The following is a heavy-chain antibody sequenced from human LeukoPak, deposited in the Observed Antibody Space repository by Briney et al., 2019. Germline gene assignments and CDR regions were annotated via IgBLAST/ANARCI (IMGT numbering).Heavy chain of an antibody. J-gene: IGHJ4*02. V-gene: IGHV3-21*04. CDR1: GFTFSSYS. CDR2: ISSSSSYI. CDR3: AKASAMIVVVSKHFDY. Sequence: PGGSLRLSCAASGFTFSSYSMNWVRQAPGKGLEWVSCISSSSSYIYYADSVKGRFTTSRDNAKNSLYLQMNSLRAEDTAVYYCAKASAMIVVVSKHFDYWGQGTLVTVSS. D-gene: IGHD3-22*01.